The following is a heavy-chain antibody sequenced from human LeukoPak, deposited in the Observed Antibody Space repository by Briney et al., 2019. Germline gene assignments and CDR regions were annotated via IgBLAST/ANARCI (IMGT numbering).Heavy chain of an antibody. CDR1: GYTFTAYH. D-gene: IGHD2-15*01. V-gene: IGHV1-2*02. J-gene: IGHJ4*02. Sequence: ASVKVSCKASGYTFTAYHMHWVRQARGQGLEWMGWINPNSGGTNYAQQFQGTVNLTTDTSISTAYMELSRMRSHDTAVYYCGSCSGASCYFDSWGQGALVTVSS. CDR2: INPNSGGT. CDR3: GSCSGASCYFDS.